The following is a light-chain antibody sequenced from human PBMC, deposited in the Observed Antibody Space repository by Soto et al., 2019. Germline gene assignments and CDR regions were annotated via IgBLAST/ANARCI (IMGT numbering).Light chain of an antibody. CDR2: SNN. CDR1: SSNIGSNY. Sequence: QSVLTQSPSASGTPGQRVTISCSGSSSNIGSNYVYWYQQLPGTAPKLLIYSNNQRPSGVPDRFSGSKSGTSASLAISGLRSEDEADYYCAAWDGSLSGRVFGGGPKLTVL. J-gene: IGLJ2*01. CDR3: AAWDGSLSGRV. V-gene: IGLV1-47*02.